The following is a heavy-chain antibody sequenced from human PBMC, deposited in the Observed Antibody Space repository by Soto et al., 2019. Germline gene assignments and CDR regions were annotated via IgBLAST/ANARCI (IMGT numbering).Heavy chain of an antibody. CDR3: ARESRGTMVRGVTKHGMDV. Sequence: SPTLSLPCAISGDSVSSNSAAWNWIRQSPSRGLEWLGRTYYRSKWYNDYAVSVKSRITINPDTSKNQFSLQLNSVTPEDTAVYYCARESRGTMVRGVTKHGMDVWGQGTTVTVS. D-gene: IGHD3-10*01. CDR1: GDSVSSNSAA. J-gene: IGHJ6*02. CDR2: TYYRSKWYN. V-gene: IGHV6-1*01.